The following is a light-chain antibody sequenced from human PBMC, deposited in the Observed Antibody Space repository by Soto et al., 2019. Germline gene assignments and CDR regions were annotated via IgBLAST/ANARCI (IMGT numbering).Light chain of an antibody. CDR1: SSDVGGYNY. CDR2: EVT. CDR3: SSYAASNHFYFV. V-gene: IGLV2-8*01. Sequence: QSVLTQPPSASGSPGQSVTISCTGTSSDVGGYNYVSWYQQYPGRAPKLMIYEVTKRPSGVPDRFSGSKSGNTASLTVSGLQAEDEAGYYCSSYAASNHFYFVFGEGTKVTVL. J-gene: IGLJ3*02.